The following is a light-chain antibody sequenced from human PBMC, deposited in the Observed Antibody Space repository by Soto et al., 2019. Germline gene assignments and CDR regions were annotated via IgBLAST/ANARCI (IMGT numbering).Light chain of an antibody. J-gene: IGKJ3*01. CDR1: QSIRNY. CDR2: AAS. Sequence: DIQMTQSPSSLSASVGDRVTITCRASQSIRNYLNWYQQKPGKAPKLLIYAASSLQSGVPSRFSGCGSGTDFTLTISSLQPEDFATYSCQQSYTTLFTFGPGTNVDIK. CDR3: QQSYTTLFT. V-gene: IGKV1-39*01.